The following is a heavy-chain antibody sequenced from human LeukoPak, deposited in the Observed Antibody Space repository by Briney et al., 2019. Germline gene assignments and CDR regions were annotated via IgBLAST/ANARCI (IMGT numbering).Heavy chain of an antibody. V-gene: IGHV3-53*01. D-gene: IGHD2-21*02. CDR3: ARDREVVTAKAQMDV. Sequence: GGSLRLSCAVSGFTVSTNHMSWVRQAPGKGLEWVSVIYNDANTYYTDSVKGRFTISRDNSKNSVFLQMDSLRAEDTAVYYCARDREVVTAKAQMDVWGKGTTVTVSS. J-gene: IGHJ6*04. CDR2: IYNDANT. CDR1: GFTVSTNH.